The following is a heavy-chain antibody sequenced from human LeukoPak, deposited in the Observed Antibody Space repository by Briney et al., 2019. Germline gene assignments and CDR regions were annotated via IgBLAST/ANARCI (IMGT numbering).Heavy chain of an antibody. V-gene: IGHV3-30*02. CDR3: AYIVGATPDLPDDY. CDR1: GFTFSSYG. CDR2: IWYDGSNK. D-gene: IGHD1-26*01. J-gene: IGHJ4*02. Sequence: GGSLRLSCAASGFTFSSYGMHWVRQAPGKGLEWVAVIWYDGSNKYYADSVKGRFTISRDNSKNTLYLQMNSLRAEDTAVYYCAYIVGATPDLPDDYWGQGTLVTVSS.